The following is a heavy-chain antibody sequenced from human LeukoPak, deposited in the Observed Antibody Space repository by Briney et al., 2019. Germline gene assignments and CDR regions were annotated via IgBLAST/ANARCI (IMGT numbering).Heavy chain of an antibody. CDR2: IYYSGRT. Sequence: PSETLSLTCTVSGGSISSGGYYWSWIRQHPGKGLEWIGYIYYSGRTYYNPSLKSRVTISVDTSKNQFSLKLSSVTAADTAVYYCARTTYYYDSSGYVFGYWGQGTLVTVSS. CDR3: ARTTYYYDSSGYVFGY. J-gene: IGHJ4*02. CDR1: GGSISSGGYY. V-gene: IGHV4-31*03. D-gene: IGHD3-22*01.